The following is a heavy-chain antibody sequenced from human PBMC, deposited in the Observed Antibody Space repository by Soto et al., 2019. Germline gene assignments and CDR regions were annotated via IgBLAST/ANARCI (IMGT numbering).Heavy chain of an antibody. Sequence: PSETLSLTCTVSGGSISSGDYYWSWIRQPPGKGLECIGYIYYSGSTYYNPSLKSRVAISVDRSKNEFSLRLSSVTAADTAVYYCTRATFIRKGYYDATDYYYFDYWGQGTLVTVSS. CDR2: IYYSGST. J-gene: IGHJ4*02. CDR1: GGSISSGDYY. V-gene: IGHV4-30-4*01. CDR3: TRATFIRKGYYDATDYYYFDY. D-gene: IGHD3-22*01.